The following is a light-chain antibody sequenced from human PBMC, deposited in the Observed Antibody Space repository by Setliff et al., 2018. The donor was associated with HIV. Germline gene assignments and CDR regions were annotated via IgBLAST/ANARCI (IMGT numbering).Light chain of an antibody. Sequence: QSALTQPASVSGSPGQSLTISCTGASXXXGVYSCVSWYQQHPGKAPKLMIYDVSYRPSGVSDRFSGSKSGNTASLTISGLQAEDEXDXYCSSYTSSTPLYVFGTGTKAPS. CDR1: SXXXGVYSC. J-gene: IGLJ1*01. CDR3: SSYTSSTPLYV. CDR2: DVS. V-gene: IGLV2-14*03.